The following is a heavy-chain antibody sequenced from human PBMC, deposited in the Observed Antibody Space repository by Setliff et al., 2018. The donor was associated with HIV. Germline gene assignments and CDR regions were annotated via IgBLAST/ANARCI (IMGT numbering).Heavy chain of an antibody. V-gene: IGHV2-70*11. J-gene: IGHJ4*02. Sequence: SGPTLVNPTQTLTLTCTFSGFSLSTTGMCVTWIRQSPGKALEWLARIDWDDDKYYSTSLKTRLTISKDTSKNQVVLTMTNMDPVDTATYYCARTLTNFWSGYYQTDWGQGTLVTVSS. CDR2: IDWDDDK. CDR1: GFSLSTTGMC. CDR3: ARTLTNFWSGYYQTD. D-gene: IGHD3-3*01.